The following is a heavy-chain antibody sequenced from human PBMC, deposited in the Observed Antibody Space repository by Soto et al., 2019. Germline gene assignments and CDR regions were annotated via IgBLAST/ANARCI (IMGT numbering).Heavy chain of an antibody. CDR2: MNPNSGNT. V-gene: IGHV1-8*01. CDR3: ARGATIYYDYIWGSVHYYMDV. CDR1: GYTFTRYD. D-gene: IGHD3-16*01. J-gene: IGHJ6*03. Sequence: ASVNVSCKASGYTFTRYDINWVRQATGQGLEWMGWMNPNSGNTGYAQKFQGRVTMTRNTSISTAYMELSSLRSEDTAVYYCARGATIYYDYIWGSVHYYMDVWGKGTTVTVSS.